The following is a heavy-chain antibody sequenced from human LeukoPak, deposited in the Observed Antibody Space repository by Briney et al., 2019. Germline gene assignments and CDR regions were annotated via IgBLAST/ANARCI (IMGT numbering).Heavy chain of an antibody. J-gene: IGHJ6*03. CDR3: ASGYSGYDYYYYMDV. CDR2: IYYSGST. Sequence: SETLSLTCTVSGGSISSYYWSWIRQPPGKGLEWIGYIYYSGSTNYNPSLKSRVTISVDTSKNQFSLKLSSVTAADTAVYYCASGYSGYDYYYYMDVWGKGTTVTISS. D-gene: IGHD5-12*01. CDR1: GGSISSYY. V-gene: IGHV4-59*01.